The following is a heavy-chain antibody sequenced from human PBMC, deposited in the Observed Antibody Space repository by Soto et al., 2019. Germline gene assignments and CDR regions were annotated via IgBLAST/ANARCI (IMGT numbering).Heavy chain of an antibody. CDR3: ARDQVKGTMTIL. V-gene: IGHV3-30-3*01. CDR1: GFTFINYA. J-gene: IGHJ4*02. D-gene: IGHD4-17*01. CDR2: ISYDGSNK. Sequence: SLSLSCAASGFTFINYAMHWVRQAPGKGLEWVAVISYDGSNKYYADSVKGRFTISRDNSKNTMYLQMNSLSAEDTAVYHCARDQVKGTMTILWGQGTLVTVSS.